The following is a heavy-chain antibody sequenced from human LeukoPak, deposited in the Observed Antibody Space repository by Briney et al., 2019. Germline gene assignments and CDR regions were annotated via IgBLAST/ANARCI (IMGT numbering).Heavy chain of an antibody. V-gene: IGHV3-15*01. CDR2: IKSKTDGGTT. J-gene: IGHJ4*02. Sequence: GGSLRLSCAASGFTFSNAWMSWVRQAPGKGLEWVGRIKSKTDGGTTDYAAPVKGRFTISRDDSKNTLYLQMNSLKTEDTAVYYCTTDGPLVLRGKEQQLVRDYWGQGTLVTVSS. D-gene: IGHD6-13*01. CDR3: TTDGPLVLRGKEQQLVRDY. CDR1: GFTFSNAW.